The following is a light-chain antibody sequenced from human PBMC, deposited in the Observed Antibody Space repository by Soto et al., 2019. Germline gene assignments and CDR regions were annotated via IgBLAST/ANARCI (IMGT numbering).Light chain of an antibody. V-gene: IGLV2-14*01. CDR2: DVS. Sequence: SVLTRAGSVSVPPGQSITISCSWTSSDVCGYNYVALCQQHPVKAPKLMIYDVSNRRSWVSNRFSGSKSGNKASLTISGLQAEDDDDYSCSSYTSSSTRVFGTGTKVPVL. J-gene: IGLJ1*01. CDR1: SSDVCGYNY. CDR3: SSYTSSSTRV.